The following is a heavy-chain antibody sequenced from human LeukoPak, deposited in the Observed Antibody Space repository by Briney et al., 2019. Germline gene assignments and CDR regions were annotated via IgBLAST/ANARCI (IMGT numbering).Heavy chain of an antibody. V-gene: IGHV4-61*02. Sequence: PSETLSLTCTVSGGSISSGSYYWNWIRQPAGKGLEWIGRIYTSGSTNYNPSLKSRVTISVDTSKNQFSLKLSSVTAADTAVYYCARAPHYDFWSGPGDYWGQGTLVTVSS. J-gene: IGHJ4*02. D-gene: IGHD3-3*01. CDR3: ARAPHYDFWSGPGDY. CDR2: IYTSGST. CDR1: GGSISSGSYY.